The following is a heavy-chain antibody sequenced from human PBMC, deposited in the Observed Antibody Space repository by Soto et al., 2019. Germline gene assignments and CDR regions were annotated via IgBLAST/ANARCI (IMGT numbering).Heavy chain of an antibody. J-gene: IGHJ4*02. CDR3: AREGVHSSGWYGDFDY. CDR2: ISYSGNN. D-gene: IGHD6-19*01. CDR1: GGSISGYY. Sequence: SETLSLTCTVSGGSISGYYWSWIRQPPGRGLEWIGYISYSGNNNYNPSLKSRVTLSVDTSKNQFSLKLSSVTAADTAVYYCAREGVHSSGWYGDFDYWGQGTLVTVSS. V-gene: IGHV4-59*01.